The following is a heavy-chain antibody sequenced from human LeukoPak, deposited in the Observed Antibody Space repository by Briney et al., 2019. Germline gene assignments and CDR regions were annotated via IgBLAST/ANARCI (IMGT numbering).Heavy chain of an antibody. J-gene: IGHJ5*02. CDR3: ARGAGPPRDWFDP. V-gene: IGHV4-61*02. CDR1: GGSISSGSYY. CDR2: IYTSGST. Sequence: SQTLFLTCTVSGGSISSGSYYWSWIRQPAGKGLEWIGRIYTSGSTNYNPSLKSRVTISVDTSKNQFSLKLSSVTAADTAVYYCARGAGPPRDWFDPWGQGTLVTVSS. D-gene: IGHD6-19*01.